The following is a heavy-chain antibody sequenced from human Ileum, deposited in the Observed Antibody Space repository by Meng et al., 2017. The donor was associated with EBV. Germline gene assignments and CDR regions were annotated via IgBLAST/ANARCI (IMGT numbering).Heavy chain of an antibody. CDR3: ARGNKVSDRGFDY. V-gene: IGHV4-34*01. Sequence: QVQLQHAGAGLLKPSETLALTCAVYGGSFSGYYWSWIRQPPGKGLEWIGEINHSGSTNYNPSLKSRVTISVDTSKNQFSLKLSSVTAADTAVYYCARGNKVSDRGFDYWGQGTLVTVSS. CDR1: GGSFSGYY. D-gene: IGHD3-10*01. CDR2: INHSGST. J-gene: IGHJ4*02.